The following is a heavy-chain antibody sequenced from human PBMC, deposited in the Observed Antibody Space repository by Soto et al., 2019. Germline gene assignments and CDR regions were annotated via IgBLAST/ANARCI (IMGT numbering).Heavy chain of an antibody. V-gene: IGHV1-18*04. Sequence: ASVKVSCKASGYTFTSYGINWVRQAPGQGLEWMGWISGYNGNTNYAQKLQGRVTMTTDTSTSTAYMELRSLRYDDTAVYFCAKSVGIATSGDPWGQGTLVTVSS. CDR2: ISGYNGNT. CDR1: GYTFTSYG. CDR3: AKSVGIATSGDP. J-gene: IGHJ5*02. D-gene: IGHD6-13*01.